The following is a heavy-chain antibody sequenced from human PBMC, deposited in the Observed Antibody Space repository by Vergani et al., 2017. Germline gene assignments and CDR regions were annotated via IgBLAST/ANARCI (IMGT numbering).Heavy chain of an antibody. J-gene: IGHJ5*02. CDR1: GGSMSGYY. CDR3: GRVADFYGLGSRLLDL. V-gene: IGHV4-59*01. D-gene: IGHD3-10*01. Sequence: QVRLQESGPGLVKPSETLSLTCSVSGGSMSGYYRSLIRQPPGKELEWIGYMYHSGSTNYNPSLETRVTISGDTSKNQFSLKLNSVTAADTAVYYCGRVADFYGLGSRLLDLWGQGILVTVSS. CDR2: MYHSGST.